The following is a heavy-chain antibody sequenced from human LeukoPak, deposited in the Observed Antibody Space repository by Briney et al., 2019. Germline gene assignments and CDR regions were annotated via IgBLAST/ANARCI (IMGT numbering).Heavy chain of an antibody. D-gene: IGHD3-10*01. CDR1: GYTFTGYY. J-gene: IGHJ5*02. Sequence: GASVKVSCKASGYTFTGYYMHWVRQAPGQGLEWMGWINPNSGGTNYAQKFQGRVTMTRDTSISTAYMELSRLRSDDTAVYYCARPTYYYGSGSYYNPWEFDPWGQGTLVTVSS. V-gene: IGHV1-2*02. CDR3: ARPTYYYGSGSYYNPWEFDP. CDR2: INPNSGGT.